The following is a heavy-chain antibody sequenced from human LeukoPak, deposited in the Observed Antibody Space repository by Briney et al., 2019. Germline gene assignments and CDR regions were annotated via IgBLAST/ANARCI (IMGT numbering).Heavy chain of an antibody. CDR2: INSDGSGT. J-gene: IGHJ4*02. CDR1: GLTFSSYW. CDR3: ARSLVVIDY. V-gene: IGHV3-74*01. D-gene: IGHD3-16*02. Sequence: GRSLRLSCAASGLTFSSYWMHWVRQGPGKGLVWVSRINSDGSGTTYADSVKGRFTISRDNAKNTLHLQMNSLRAEDTAVYYCARSLVVIDYWGQGTLVTVSS.